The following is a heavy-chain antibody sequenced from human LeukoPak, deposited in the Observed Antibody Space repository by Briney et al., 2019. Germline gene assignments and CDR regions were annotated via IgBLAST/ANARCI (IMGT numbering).Heavy chain of an antibody. D-gene: IGHD3-10*01. CDR1: GFTFSNAW. Sequence: GGSLRLSCAASGFTFSNAWMSWVRQAPGKGLEWVGRIKSKTDGGTTDYAAPVKGRFTISRDSAKNTLYLQMNSLRAEDTAVYYCAREIPYYPDYWGQGALVTVSS. CDR3: AREIPYYPDY. V-gene: IGHV3-15*05. J-gene: IGHJ4*02. CDR2: IKSKTDGGTT.